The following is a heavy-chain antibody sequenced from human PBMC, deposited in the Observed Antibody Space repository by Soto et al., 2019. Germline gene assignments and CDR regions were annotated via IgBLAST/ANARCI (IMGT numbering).Heavy chain of an antibody. CDR1: GFTFSSYA. J-gene: IGHJ3*02. Sequence: HPGGSLRLSCAASGFTFSSYAMSWVRQAPGKGLEWVSAISGSGGSTYYADSVKGRFTISRDNSKNTLYLQMNRLRAEDTAVYYCEKGSGIVGATRDFDIWGQGTMVTVSS. D-gene: IGHD1-26*01. CDR2: ISGSGGST. V-gene: IGHV3-23*01. CDR3: EKGSGIVGATRDFDI.